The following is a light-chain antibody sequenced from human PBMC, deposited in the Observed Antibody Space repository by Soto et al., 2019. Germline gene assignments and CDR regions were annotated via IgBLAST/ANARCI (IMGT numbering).Light chain of an antibody. J-gene: IGLJ2*01. CDR2: TNN. V-gene: IGLV1-44*01. Sequence: QSVLTQPPSASGTPGQRVTISWSGSSSNIGTNTVNWYQHLPGTAPKLLVYTNNQRPSGVPDRVSGSKSGTSGSLAISGLQSEDEADYYCATWDDSLNAVVFGGGTKVTVL. CDR1: SSNIGTNT. CDR3: ATWDDSLNAVV.